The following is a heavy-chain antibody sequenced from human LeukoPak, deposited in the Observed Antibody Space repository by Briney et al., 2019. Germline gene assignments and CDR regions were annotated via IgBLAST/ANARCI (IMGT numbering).Heavy chain of an antibody. CDR2: ISSSRSDI. D-gene: IGHD4-23*01. CDR1: GFTLSSYA. V-gene: IGHV3-21*01. Sequence: GESLRLSCTGSGFTLSSYAMNWVRRAPGQGLEWVSSISSSRSDIYYTDSVKGRFTISRDNAKNSLYLQMNSLRAEDTAVYYCVTDYGGSSGAFDIWGQGTMVTVSS. J-gene: IGHJ3*02. CDR3: VTDYGGSSGAFDI.